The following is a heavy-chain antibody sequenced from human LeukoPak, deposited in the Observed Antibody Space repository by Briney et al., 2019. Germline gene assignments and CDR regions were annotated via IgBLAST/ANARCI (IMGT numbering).Heavy chain of an antibody. CDR3: ARPELALRPIAVPDWYAFDI. V-gene: IGHV1-69*06. CDR1: GGTFSSYA. D-gene: IGHD6-19*01. Sequence: SVKVSCKASGGTFSSYAISWVRQAPGQGLEWMGGIIPMFGTTNYAQKFQGRVTITADKSTSTAYMELSSLRSEDTAVYYCARPELALRPIAVPDWYAFDIWGQGTMVTVSS. CDR2: IIPMFGTT. J-gene: IGHJ3*02.